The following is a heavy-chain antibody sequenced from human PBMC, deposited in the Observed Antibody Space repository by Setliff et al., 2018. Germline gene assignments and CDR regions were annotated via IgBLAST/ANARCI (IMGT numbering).Heavy chain of an antibody. D-gene: IGHD6-6*01. V-gene: IGHV4-4*08. CDR1: GGSISNYY. CDR3: ARDRARGQLVLDY. CDR2: IYTSGST. J-gene: IGHJ4*02. Sequence: SETLSLTCTVSGGSISNYYWTWIRQPPGKGLDWIGYIYTSGSTYYNPSLKSRVTISVDTSKNQFSLKLSSVTAADTAVYYCARDRARGQLVLDYWGQGTLVTVSS.